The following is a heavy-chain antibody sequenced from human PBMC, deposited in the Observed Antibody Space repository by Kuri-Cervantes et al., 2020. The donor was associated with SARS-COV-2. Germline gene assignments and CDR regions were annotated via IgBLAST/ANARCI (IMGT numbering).Heavy chain of an antibody. D-gene: IGHD5-12*01. V-gene: IGHV1-18*04. CDR3: ARGSEDIVATEFDY. CDR1: GYTFTYCS. CDR2: ISAYNGNT. Sequence: ASVKVSCKASGYTFTYCSLHWLQQAPGQGLEWMGWISAYNGNTNYAQKLQGRVTMTTDTSTSTAYMELSSLRSEDTAVYYCARGSEDIVATEFDYWGQGTLVTVSS. J-gene: IGHJ4*02.